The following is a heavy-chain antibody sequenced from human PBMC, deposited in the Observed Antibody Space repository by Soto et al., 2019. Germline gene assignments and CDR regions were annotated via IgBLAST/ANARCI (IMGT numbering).Heavy chain of an antibody. CDR2: ISSSSSYI. CDR3: ARESSGSLSGDDSFDL. Sequence: SSISSSSSYIYYADTEKDRFTISRDNAKNSLYLQMKSLRAEDTAVYYCARESSGSLSGDDSFDLWCQGTMVTVS. J-gene: IGHJ3*01. D-gene: IGHD3-10*01. V-gene: IGHV3-21*01.